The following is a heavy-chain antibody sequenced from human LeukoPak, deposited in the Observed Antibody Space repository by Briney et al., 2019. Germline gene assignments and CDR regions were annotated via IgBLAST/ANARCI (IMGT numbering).Heavy chain of an antibody. D-gene: IGHD3-22*01. CDR1: GGSISSGCNS. Sequence: SESLSLTCSVAGGSISSGCNSWSWIRQPPGKGLEWIGYIYHSGSTYYNPSLKSRVTISVDRSKNQFSLKLSSVTAADTAVYYCARGAGDYYDSSGYSWFDPWGQGTLVTVSS. J-gene: IGHJ5*02. V-gene: IGHV4-30-2*01. CDR2: IYHSGST. CDR3: ARGAGDYYDSSGYSWFDP.